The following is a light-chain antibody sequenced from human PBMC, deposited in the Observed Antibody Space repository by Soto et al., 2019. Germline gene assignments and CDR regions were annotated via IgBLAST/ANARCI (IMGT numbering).Light chain of an antibody. CDR3: CSYTVSSTSVV. CDR1: SSDVGSYNL. CDR2: EVS. J-gene: IGLJ2*01. Sequence: QSALTQPASVSGSPGQSITISCTGTSSDVGSYNLVSWYQQHPGKAPKLMIYEVSKRPSGVSSRFSGSKSGNTASLTISGLQAEDEADYYCCSYTVSSTSVVFGGGTKLTVL. V-gene: IGLV2-23*02.